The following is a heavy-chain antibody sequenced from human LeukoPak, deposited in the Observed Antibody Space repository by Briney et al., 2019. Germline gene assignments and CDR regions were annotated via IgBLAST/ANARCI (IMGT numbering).Heavy chain of an antibody. Sequence: PGGSLRLSCAASGFTFNDYHVGWIRQAPGKGMECISYISPSGGTLDYTDSVKGRFTVSRDNARNSLYLQMNGLRSEDTAVYYCARSLTRHFDNWGQGTLVIVSS. CDR1: GFTFNDYH. D-gene: IGHD3-9*01. CDR3: ARSLTRHFDN. J-gene: IGHJ4*02. V-gene: IGHV3-11*01. CDR2: ISPSGGTL.